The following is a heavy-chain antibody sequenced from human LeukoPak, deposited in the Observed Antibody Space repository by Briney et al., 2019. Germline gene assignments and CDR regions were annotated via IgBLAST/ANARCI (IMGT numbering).Heavy chain of an antibody. CDR3: TKALLVDKHWFDP. D-gene: IGHD2-8*02. J-gene: IGHJ5*02. V-gene: IGHV3-23*01. CDR1: GFTFSSYA. Sequence: GGSLRLSCAVSGFTFSSYAMYWVRQAPGKGLEWVSSIDASAGSIHYADSVKGRFTISRDNSQSTLYLQMSSLRAEDTAVYYCTKALLVDKHWFDPWGQGTLVTVSS. CDR2: IDASAGSI.